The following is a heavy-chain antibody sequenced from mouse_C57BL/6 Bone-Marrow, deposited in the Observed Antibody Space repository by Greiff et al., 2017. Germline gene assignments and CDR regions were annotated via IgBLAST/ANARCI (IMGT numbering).Heavy chain of an antibody. J-gene: IGHJ4*01. CDR2: MHPNGGSP. CDR1: GYTFTNYW. V-gene: IGHV1-64*01. CDR3: ARSYDYDDYTMDC. D-gene: IGHD2-4*01. Sequence: VKLQQSGAELVKPGASVKLSCKASGYTFTNYWMHWVKQRPGQGLEWIGMMHPNGGSPDYNEKFKSKATLSVDKSSRTAYMELSSLTSEDSAVYYCARSYDYDDYTMDCWSRGTSVTVSS.